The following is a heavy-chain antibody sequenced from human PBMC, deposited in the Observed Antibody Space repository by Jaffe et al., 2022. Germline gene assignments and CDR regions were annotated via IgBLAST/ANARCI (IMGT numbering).Heavy chain of an antibody. CDR3: ARGPRWYSSGWYDY. V-gene: IGHV4-34*01. J-gene: IGHJ4*02. CDR2: INHSGST. Sequence: QVQLQQWGAGLLKPSETLSLTCAVYGGSFSGYYWSWIRQPPGKGLEWIGEINHSGSTNYNPSLKSRVTISVDTSKNQFSLKLSSVTAADTAVYYCARGPRWYSSGWYDYWGQGTLVTVSS. CDR1: GGSFSGYY. D-gene: IGHD6-19*01.